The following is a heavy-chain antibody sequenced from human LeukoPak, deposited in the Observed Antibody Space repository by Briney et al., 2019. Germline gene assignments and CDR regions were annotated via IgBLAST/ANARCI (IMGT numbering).Heavy chain of an antibody. V-gene: IGHV1-69*05. CDR3: ARGQEGNWNYFATDY. D-gene: IGHD1-7*01. J-gene: IGHJ4*02. Sequence: ASVKVSCKASGYTFTSYGISWVRQAPGQGLEWMGGIIPIFGTANYAQKFQGRVTITTDESTSTAYMELSSLRSEDTAVYYCARGQEGNWNYFATDYWGQGTLVTVSS. CDR1: GYTFTSYG. CDR2: IIPIFGTA.